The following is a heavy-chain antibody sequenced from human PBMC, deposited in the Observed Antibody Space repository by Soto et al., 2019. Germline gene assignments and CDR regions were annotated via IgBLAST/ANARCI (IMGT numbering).Heavy chain of an antibody. CDR1: GVTFSTYA. CDR2: ISRSGGST. D-gene: IGHD6-19*01. Sequence: EVQLLESGGGLVQPGGSLRLSCAASGVTFSTYAMSWVPQAPGKGLEWVSAISRSGGSTYYADSVKGRFTVSRDNPENMLYLQMNSLRAEDTAVYFCAKGSASTYYFDSWGQGTLVTVSS. CDR3: AKGSASTYYFDS. J-gene: IGHJ4*02. V-gene: IGHV3-23*01.